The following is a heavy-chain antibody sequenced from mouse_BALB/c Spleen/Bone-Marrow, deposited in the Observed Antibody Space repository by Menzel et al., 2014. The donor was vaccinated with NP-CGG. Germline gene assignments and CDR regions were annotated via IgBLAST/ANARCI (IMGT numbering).Heavy chain of an antibody. CDR1: GFTFSSYA. CDR3: ARRYGNYGAMDY. J-gene: IGHJ4*01. V-gene: IGHV5-9-3*01. CDR2: ISSGGSYI. D-gene: IGHD2-10*02. Sequence: DVKLQESGGGLVKPGGSLKLSCAASGFTFSSYAMSWVCQTPEKRLEWVATISSGGSYIYYPDSVKGRFTISRDNAKNPLFLQMSSLRSEDTAMYYCARRYGNYGAMDYWGQGTSVTVSS.